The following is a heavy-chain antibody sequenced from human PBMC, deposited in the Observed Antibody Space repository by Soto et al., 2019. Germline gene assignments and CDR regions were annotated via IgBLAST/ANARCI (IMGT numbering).Heavy chain of an antibody. CDR1: GGSISSGDYY. Sequence: SETLSLTCTVSGGSISSGDYYWSWIRQPPGKGLEWIGYIYYSGSTYYNPSLKSRVTISVDTSKNQFSLKLSSVTAADTAVYYCAREKYYSSGRNWFDPWGQGTLVTVSS. V-gene: IGHV4-30-4*01. CDR3: AREKYYSSGRNWFDP. D-gene: IGHD3-22*01. CDR2: IYYSGST. J-gene: IGHJ5*02.